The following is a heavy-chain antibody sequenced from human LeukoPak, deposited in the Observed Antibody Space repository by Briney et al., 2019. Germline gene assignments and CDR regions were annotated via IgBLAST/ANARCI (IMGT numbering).Heavy chain of an antibody. Sequence: GGSLRLSCAASGFTFSSYSMNWVRQAPGKGLEWVSYISSSSGTLFYADSVKGRFTISRDNAKNSLYLQMNSLRADDSALYYCATWSGAAAGRSDYWGRGTLVTVSS. CDR2: ISSSSGTL. J-gene: IGHJ4*02. CDR3: ATWSGAAAGRSDY. D-gene: IGHD6-13*01. CDR1: GFTFSSYS. V-gene: IGHV3-48*04.